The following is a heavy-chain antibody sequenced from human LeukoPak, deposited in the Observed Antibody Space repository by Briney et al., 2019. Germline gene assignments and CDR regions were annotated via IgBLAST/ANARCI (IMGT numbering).Heavy chain of an antibody. J-gene: IGHJ6*03. CDR3: ARESHVVLRFLEWLPGHYYYYMDV. Sequence: EPGGSLRLSCAASGFTFSSYWMSWVRQAPGKGLEWVANIKQDGSEKYYVDSVEGRFTISRDNAKNSLYLQMNSLRAEDTAVYYCARESHVVLRFLEWLPGHYYYYMDVWGKGTTVTVSS. D-gene: IGHD3-3*01. CDR2: IKQDGSEK. CDR1: GFTFSSYW. V-gene: IGHV3-7*01.